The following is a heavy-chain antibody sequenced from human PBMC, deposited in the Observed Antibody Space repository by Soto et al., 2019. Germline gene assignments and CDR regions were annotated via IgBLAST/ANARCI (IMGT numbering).Heavy chain of an antibody. CDR3: ARDYVPMIVVVNPYYYYGMDV. CDR1: GFTFSSYA. J-gene: IGHJ6*02. Sequence: PGGSLRLSCAASGFTFSSYAMHWVRQAPGKGLEWVAVISYDGSNKYYADSVKGRFTISRDNSKNTLYLQMNSLRAEDTAVYYCARDYVPMIVVVNPYYYYGMDVWGQGTTVTVSS. D-gene: IGHD3-22*01. CDR2: ISYDGSNK. V-gene: IGHV3-30-3*01.